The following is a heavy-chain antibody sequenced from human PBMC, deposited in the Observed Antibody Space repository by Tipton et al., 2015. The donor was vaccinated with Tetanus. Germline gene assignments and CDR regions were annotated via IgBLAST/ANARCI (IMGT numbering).Heavy chain of an antibody. V-gene: IGHV1-8*01. J-gene: IGHJ3*02. D-gene: IGHD5-24*01. Sequence: QVQLVQSGAEVKKPGASVRVSCKASGYTFTSYDINWVRQATGQEPEWMGWMNPNSGNTGYSQKFQGRVTMTRDTSITTAYLELTSLRSEDTAVYYCAREAVRWLQPTGIFDIWGQGTVITVSS. CDR2: MNPNSGNT. CDR1: GYTFTSYD. CDR3: AREAVRWLQPTGIFDI.